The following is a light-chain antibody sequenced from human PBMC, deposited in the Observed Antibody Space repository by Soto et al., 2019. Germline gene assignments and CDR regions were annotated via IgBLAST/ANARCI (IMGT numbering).Light chain of an antibody. CDR3: QYDEGDPLS. V-gene: IGKV1-27*01. CDR1: QGISNY. CDR2: AAS. Sequence: DIQMTQSPSSLSASVGDRVTITCRASQGISNYLAWYQQKPGKVPTLLIYAASTLHSGVPSRSSGSGSGTGFTLSISGLQTEDWAPYYCQYDEGDPLSFGPGTKVEI. J-gene: IGKJ3*01.